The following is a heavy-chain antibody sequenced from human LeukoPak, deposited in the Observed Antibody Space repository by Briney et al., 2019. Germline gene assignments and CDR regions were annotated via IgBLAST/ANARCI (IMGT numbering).Heavy chain of an antibody. J-gene: IGHJ4*02. D-gene: IGHD3-16*02. V-gene: IGHV3-23*01. Sequence: GGSLRLSCAASGFTFSSYAMSWVRQAPGKGLEWVSAISGSGGSTYYADSVKGRFTISRDNSKNTLYLQMNSLRAEDAAVYYCAKDQRLGELSSFDYWGQGTLVTVSS. CDR2: ISGSGGST. CDR1: GFTFSSYA. CDR3: AKDQRLGELSSFDY.